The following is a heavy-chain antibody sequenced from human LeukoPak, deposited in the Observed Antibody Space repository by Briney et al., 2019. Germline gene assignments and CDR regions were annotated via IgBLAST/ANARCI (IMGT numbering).Heavy chain of an antibody. V-gene: IGHV1-18*01. CDR2: ISAYSGNT. D-gene: IGHD3-16*01. CDR3: ARVRGSTEADY. CDR1: GGTFSSYA. Sequence: GSSVKVSCKASGGTFSSYAISWVRQAPGQGLEWMGWISAYSGNTNYAQKLQGRVTMTTDTSTSTAHMELRSLRSDDTAVYFCARVRGSTEADYWGQGTLVTVSS. J-gene: IGHJ4*02.